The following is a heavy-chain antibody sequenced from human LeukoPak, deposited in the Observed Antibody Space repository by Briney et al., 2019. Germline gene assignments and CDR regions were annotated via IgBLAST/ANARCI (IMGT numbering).Heavy chain of an antibody. CDR3: ARVETTVETLFDY. Sequence: GASVKVSCKASGYTFTSYGINWVRQAPGQGLEWMGWINTYSGNTNYAQKLQGRVTMTTDTSTSTAYMELRSLRSDDTAVYYCARVETTVETLFDYWGQGTLVTVSS. CDR2: INTYSGNT. CDR1: GYTFTSYG. D-gene: IGHD4-23*01. J-gene: IGHJ4*02. V-gene: IGHV1-18*01.